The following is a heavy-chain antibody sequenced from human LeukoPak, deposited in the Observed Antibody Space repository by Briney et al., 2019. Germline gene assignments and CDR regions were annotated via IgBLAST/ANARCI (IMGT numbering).Heavy chain of an antibody. Sequence: SETLSLTCAVSGDSISGGGYSWSWIRQPPGKGLEWIGYSYNSGSTYYNPSLKSRVTILVDRSKNQFFLKLRSVTAADTAVYYCARESRYCSGGSCHSGMDVWGQGTTVTVSS. CDR1: GDSISGGGYS. V-gene: IGHV4-30-2*01. D-gene: IGHD2-15*01. CDR2: SYNSGST. J-gene: IGHJ6*02. CDR3: ARESRYCSGGSCHSGMDV.